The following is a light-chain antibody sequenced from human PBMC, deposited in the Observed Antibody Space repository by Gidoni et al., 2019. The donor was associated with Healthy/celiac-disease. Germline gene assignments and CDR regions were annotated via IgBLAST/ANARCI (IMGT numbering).Light chain of an antibody. V-gene: IGKV3-20*01. Sequence: EIVFTQSPGTLSLSPGERATLSCRASQSVSSSYLAWYQQKPGQAPRRLIYGASSRATGIPDRFSGSGSGTDFTLTISRLEPEDFAVYYCQQYGSSPTWTFGQGTKVEIK. J-gene: IGKJ1*01. CDR2: GAS. CDR3: QQYGSSPTWT. CDR1: QSVSSSY.